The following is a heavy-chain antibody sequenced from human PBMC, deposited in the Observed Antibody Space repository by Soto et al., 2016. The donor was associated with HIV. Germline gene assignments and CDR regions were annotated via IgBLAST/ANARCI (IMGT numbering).Heavy chain of an antibody. V-gene: IGHV3-66*01. CDR2: IYSGGRT. Sequence: EVQLVESGGGLVQPGGSLRLSCAAAKFTASSNYMTWARQAPGKGLEWVSLIYSGGRTYYADSVRGRFTISRDSSKNTLYLQMNSLRAEDTAVYYCATDAGYSSGWGFDYWGQGTLVSVSS. D-gene: IGHD6-19*01. CDR1: KFTASSNY. CDR3: ATDAGYSSGWGFDY. J-gene: IGHJ4*02.